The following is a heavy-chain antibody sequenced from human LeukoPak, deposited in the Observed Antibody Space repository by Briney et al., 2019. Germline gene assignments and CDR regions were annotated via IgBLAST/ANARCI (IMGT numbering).Heavy chain of an antibody. Sequence: SETLSLTCTVSGGSVNSGSSYWSWIRQPPGKGLEWIGCISYSGSTNYNPSLRSRVTMSLDTSKNQFSLTLSSVTAADTAVYFCATRRVGATFDYWGQGTLVTVSS. D-gene: IGHD1-26*01. CDR3: ATRRVGATFDY. CDR2: ISYSGST. J-gene: IGHJ4*02. V-gene: IGHV4-61*01. CDR1: GGSVNSGSSY.